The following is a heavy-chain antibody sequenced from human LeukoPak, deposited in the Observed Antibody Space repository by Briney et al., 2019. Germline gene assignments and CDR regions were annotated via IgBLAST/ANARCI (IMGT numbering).Heavy chain of an antibody. D-gene: IGHD3-22*01. CDR2: INHSGST. V-gene: IGHV4-34*01. Sequence: SETLSLTGAVYGGSCSGYYWSWIRQPPGKGLEWIGEINHSGSTNYNPSLKSRVTISVDTSKNQFSLKLSSVTAADTAVYYCARDWWGDSSGLYFPPFFDYWGQGTLVTVSS. CDR3: ARDWWGDSSGLYFPPFFDY. CDR1: GGSCSGYY. J-gene: IGHJ4*02.